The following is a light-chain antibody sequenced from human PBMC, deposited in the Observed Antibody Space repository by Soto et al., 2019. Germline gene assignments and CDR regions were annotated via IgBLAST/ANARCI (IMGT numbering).Light chain of an antibody. CDR2: HVS. CDR3: SSYTTAGTYV. V-gene: IGLV2-14*01. Sequence: QSVLTQPASVSGSPGQSITISCIGTSSDIGTYNYVAWYQQHPAKTPKLIIYHVSYRPSGVSNRFSGSNSGNTASLTISGLQAEDEADYYCSSYTTAGTYVSGTGTKVTVL. CDR1: SSDIGTYNY. J-gene: IGLJ1*01.